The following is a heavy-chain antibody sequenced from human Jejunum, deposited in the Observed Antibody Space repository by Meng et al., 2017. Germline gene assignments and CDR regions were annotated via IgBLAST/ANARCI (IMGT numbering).Heavy chain of an antibody. D-gene: IGHD1-26*01. J-gene: IGHJ3*02. CDR3: ARDRGGNFYIDAFDI. V-gene: IGHV4-31*03. CDR2: IYFRGNT. Sequence: LRLSCTVSGASISSGDYYWSWIRQHPGKGLEWIGHIYFRGNTYYNPSLKGRLTMSVDTSKNQFSLSLSSVTASDSAMYYCARDRGGNFYIDAFDIWGQGTMVTVSS. CDR1: GASISSGDYY.